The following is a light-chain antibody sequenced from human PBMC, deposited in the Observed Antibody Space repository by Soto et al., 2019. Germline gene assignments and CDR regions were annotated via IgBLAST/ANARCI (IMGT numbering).Light chain of an antibody. J-gene: IGKJ5*01. CDR2: GAS. CDR3: QQYGSSPAT. V-gene: IGKV3-20*01. Sequence: EIVLTQSPGALSLSPGERASLSCRASQSVSSSYLAWYQQKPGQAPRLLIYGASNRATGIPDRFSGSGSGTDFTLTISRLEPEDFAVYYCQQYGSSPATFVQGTRLEIK. CDR1: QSVSSSY.